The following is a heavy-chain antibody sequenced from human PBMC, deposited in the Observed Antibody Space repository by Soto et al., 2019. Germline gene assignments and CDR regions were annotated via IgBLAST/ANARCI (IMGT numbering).Heavy chain of an antibody. V-gene: IGHV1-46*01. CDR1: GYTFTSYY. CDR3: ARRQWLVGGYYYGMDV. Sequence: GASVKVSCKASGYTFTSYYMHWVRQAPGQGLEWMGIINPSGGSTSYAQKLQGRVTMTTDTSTSTAYMELRSLRSDDTAVYYCARRQWLVGGYYYGMDVWGQGTTVTVSS. CDR2: INPSGGST. J-gene: IGHJ6*02. D-gene: IGHD6-19*01.